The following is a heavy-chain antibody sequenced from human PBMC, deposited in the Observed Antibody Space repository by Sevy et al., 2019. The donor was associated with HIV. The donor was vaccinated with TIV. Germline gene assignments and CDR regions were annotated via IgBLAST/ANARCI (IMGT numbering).Heavy chain of an antibody. V-gene: IGHV3-7*01. CDR3: ARSQILTGYPSYYYYYGMDV. CDR2: IKQDGSEK. D-gene: IGHD3-9*01. Sequence: GGSLRLSCAASGFTFSSYWMSWVRQAPGKGLEWVANIKQDGSEKYYVNSVKGRFTISRDNAKNSLYLQMNSLRAEDTAVYYCARSQILTGYPSYYYYYGMDVWGQGTTVTVSS. J-gene: IGHJ6*02. CDR1: GFTFSSYW.